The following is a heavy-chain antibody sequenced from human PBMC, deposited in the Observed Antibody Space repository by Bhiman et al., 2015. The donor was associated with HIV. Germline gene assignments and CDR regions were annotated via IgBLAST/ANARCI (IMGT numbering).Heavy chain of an antibody. J-gene: IGHJ2*01. Sequence: EVQLVESGGGLVKPGGSLRLSCAASGFTFTDAWMNWVRQAPGKGLEWVGRIKSKSEGGTIDYAAPVKGRFTISRDDSESTLYLQLNSLRVDDTAVYYCAREAYDTRQWYFDLWGRGTLVTVSS. CDR1: GFTFTDAW. CDR3: AREAYDTRQWYFDL. CDR2: IKSKSEGGTI. D-gene: IGHD3-22*01. V-gene: IGHV3-15*01.